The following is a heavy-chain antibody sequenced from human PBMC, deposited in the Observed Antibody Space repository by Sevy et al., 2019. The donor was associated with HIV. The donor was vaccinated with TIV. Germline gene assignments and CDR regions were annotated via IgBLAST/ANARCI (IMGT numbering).Heavy chain of an antibody. Sequence: GGSLRLSCAASGFTFSNYAMSWVRQAPGKGLEWVSSIRISGGNTYYADSVKGRFAISRDNSKNTLYLQMNSLRAEDTAVYYCAKEWTQLSDWYGELDYWGQGSLVTVSS. CDR3: AKEWTQLSDWYGELDY. D-gene: IGHD6-19*01. J-gene: IGHJ4*02. V-gene: IGHV3-23*01. CDR2: IRISGGNT. CDR1: GFTFSNYA.